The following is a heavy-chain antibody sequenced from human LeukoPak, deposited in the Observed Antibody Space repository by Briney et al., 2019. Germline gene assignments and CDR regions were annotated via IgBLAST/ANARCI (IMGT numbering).Heavy chain of an antibody. CDR3: ARGYCSSTSCPIQDYGMDV. Sequence: SVKVSCKASGGTFSSYAISWVRQAPGQGLEWMGGIIPIFGTANYAQKFQGRVAITADESTSTAYMELSSLRSEDTAVYYCARGYCSSTSCPIQDYGMDVWGQGTTVTVSS. D-gene: IGHD2-2*01. CDR2: IIPIFGTA. J-gene: IGHJ6*02. V-gene: IGHV1-69*13. CDR1: GGTFSSYA.